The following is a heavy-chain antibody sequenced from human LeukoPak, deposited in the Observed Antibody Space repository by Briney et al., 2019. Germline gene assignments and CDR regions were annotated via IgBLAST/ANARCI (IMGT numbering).Heavy chain of an antibody. Sequence: SGPTLVNPTQTLTLTCTFSGFSPSTSGVGVGWIRRPPGKALEWLAVIFWDDDKRHSPSLQNRLTITKDTSKNQVVLTMTNMDPVDTATYYCTHYIYWGQGTLVTVSS. CDR1: GFSPSTSGVG. J-gene: IGHJ4*02. V-gene: IGHV2-5*02. CDR3: THYIY. CDR2: IFWDDDK.